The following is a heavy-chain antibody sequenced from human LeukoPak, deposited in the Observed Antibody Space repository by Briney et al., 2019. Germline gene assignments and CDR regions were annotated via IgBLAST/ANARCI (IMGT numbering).Heavy chain of an antibody. J-gene: IGHJ4*01. CDR1: GFIVSHSG. CDR3: ARDAQRAFDYSNSLEY. Sequence: PGGSLRLSCAESGFIVSHSGMDWVRQAPGKGLEWVAVIWSDGSNRFYAGSVKGRFTISRDNSQNTLFLQMNSLRAEDSAMYTCARDAQRAFDYSNSLEYWGHGTLVTVSS. D-gene: IGHD4-11*01. V-gene: IGHV3-33*01. CDR2: IWSDGSNR.